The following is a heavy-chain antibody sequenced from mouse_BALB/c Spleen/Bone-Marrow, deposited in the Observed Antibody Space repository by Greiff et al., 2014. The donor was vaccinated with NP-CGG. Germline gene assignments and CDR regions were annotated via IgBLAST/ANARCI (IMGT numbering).Heavy chain of an antibody. CDR3: APLSRYFDV. Sequence: VQLKQSGPELMKPGASVKIPCKASGYSFTSCYMHWVKQSHGKSLEWIGYIDPFNGGTSYNQKFKGKATLTVDKSSSTAYMHLSSLTSEDSAVYYCAPLSRYFDVWGAGTTVTVSS. D-gene: IGHD6-2*01. CDR1: GYSFTSCY. CDR2: IDPFNGGT. V-gene: IGHV1S135*01. J-gene: IGHJ1*01.